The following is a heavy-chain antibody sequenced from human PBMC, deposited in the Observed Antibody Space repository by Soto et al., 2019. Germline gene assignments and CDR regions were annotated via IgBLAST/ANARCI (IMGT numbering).Heavy chain of an antibody. Sequence: GESLKISCKGYVYNFINYWIAWVRQMPGKGLEYMGIIYPSDSDTRYSPSFQGQVTISADKSISTAYLQWSSLKASDTAMYYCARHGFYGDYASNYFDPWGQGTLVTVSS. CDR2: IYPSDSDT. D-gene: IGHD4-17*01. CDR3: ARHGFYGDYASNYFDP. J-gene: IGHJ5*02. CDR1: VYNFINYW. V-gene: IGHV5-51*01.